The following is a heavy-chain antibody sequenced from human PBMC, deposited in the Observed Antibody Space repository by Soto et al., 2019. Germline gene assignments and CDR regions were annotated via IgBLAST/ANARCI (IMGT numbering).Heavy chain of an antibody. CDR1: GGSISSSNL. J-gene: IGHJ3*02. V-gene: IGHV4-4*02. Sequence: QVQLQESGLGLVKPSGTLSLTCAVSGGSISSSNLWSWVRQPPGKGLAWIGEIYQSGSTDYNPSLKSRATISVDKSKNPFSLRLSSVTAADTAMYFCARDPHYYDGSGYYYVAFDIWGQGTMVTVSS. D-gene: IGHD3-22*01. CDR2: IYQSGST. CDR3: ARDPHYYDGSGYYYVAFDI.